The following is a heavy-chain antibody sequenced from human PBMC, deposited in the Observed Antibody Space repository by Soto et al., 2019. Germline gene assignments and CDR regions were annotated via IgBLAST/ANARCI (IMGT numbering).Heavy chain of an antibody. D-gene: IGHD3-22*01. CDR1: GGSISSYY. CDR3: ARRMITDDAFDI. J-gene: IGHJ3*02. Sequence: PSETLSLTCTVSGGSISSYYWSWIRQPPGKGLEWIGYIYYSGSTNYNPSLKSRVTISVDTSKNQFSLKLSSVTAADTAVYYCARRMITDDAFDIWGQGTMVTVSS. V-gene: IGHV4-59*08. CDR2: IYYSGST.